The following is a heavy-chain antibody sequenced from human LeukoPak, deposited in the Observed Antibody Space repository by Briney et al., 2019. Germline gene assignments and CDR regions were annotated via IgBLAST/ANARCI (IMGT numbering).Heavy chain of an antibody. CDR2: ISSSSSTI. V-gene: IGHV3-48*01. CDR1: GFTFSSYS. CDR3: ARVRRAGLFDY. J-gene: IGHJ4*02. D-gene: IGHD6-19*01. Sequence: QPGGSLRLSCAASGFTFSSYSMNWVRQAPGKGLEGVSYISSSSSTIYYADSVKGRFTISRDNAKNSLYLQMNSLRAEDTAVYYCARVRRAGLFDYWGQGTLVTVSS.